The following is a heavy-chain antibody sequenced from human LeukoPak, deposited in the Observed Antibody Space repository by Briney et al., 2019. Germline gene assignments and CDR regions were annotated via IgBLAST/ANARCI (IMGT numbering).Heavy chain of an antibody. CDR1: GYTFTGFH. CDR3: ARGGSRDGYNLGYDY. CDR2: INPNSGGT. Sequence: ASVKVSCKASGYTFTGFHMHWVRQAPGQGLEWMGWINPNSGGTNYAQKFQGRVTMTRDSSISTAYMELRRLSSVDTAVYDCARGGSRDGYNLGYDYWGQGTLVTVSS. D-gene: IGHD5-24*01. V-gene: IGHV1-2*02. J-gene: IGHJ4*02.